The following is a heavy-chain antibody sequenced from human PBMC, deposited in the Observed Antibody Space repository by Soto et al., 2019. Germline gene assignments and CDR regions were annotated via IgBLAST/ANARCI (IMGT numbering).Heavy chain of an antibody. J-gene: IGHJ6*03. Sequence: PSETLSLTCTVSGGSISSSSYYWGWIRQPPGKGLEWIGSIYYSGSTYYNPSLKSRVTISVDTSKNQFSLKLSSVTAADTAVYYCARIPLYYYSYMDVWGKGTTVTVSS. CDR2: IYYSGST. CDR1: GGSISSSSYY. V-gene: IGHV4-39*01. CDR3: ARIPLYYYSYMDV. D-gene: IGHD2-21*01.